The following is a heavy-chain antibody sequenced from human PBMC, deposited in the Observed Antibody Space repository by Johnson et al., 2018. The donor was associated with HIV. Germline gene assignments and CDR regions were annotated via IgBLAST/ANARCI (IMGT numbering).Heavy chain of an antibody. V-gene: IGHV3-9*01. D-gene: IGHD1-26*01. Sequence: QLVESGGGLVQPGRSLRLSCAASGFTFDDYAMHWVRQAPGKGLEWVSGINWNGGSTGYADSVKGRFTISRDNAKNSLYLQMNSLRAEDTALYYCARDRDLGRAFDIWGQGTMVTVSS. CDR1: GFTFDDYA. CDR3: ARDRDLGRAFDI. J-gene: IGHJ3*02. CDR2: INWNGGST.